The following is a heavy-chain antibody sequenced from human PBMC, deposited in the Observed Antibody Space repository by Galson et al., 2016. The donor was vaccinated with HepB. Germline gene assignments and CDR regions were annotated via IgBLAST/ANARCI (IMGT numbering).Heavy chain of an antibody. Sequence: SLRLSCAASGFTFSSYGMHWVRQAPGKGLEWVAVIWYDGSSKYYADSVKGRFTISRDNSKNTLYLQMNSLRAEDTAVYYCAREGLVATPTLDYWGQGTLVTVSS. D-gene: IGHD5-12*01. V-gene: IGHV3-33*01. J-gene: IGHJ4*02. CDR1: GFTFSSYG. CDR2: IWYDGSSK. CDR3: AREGLVATPTLDY.